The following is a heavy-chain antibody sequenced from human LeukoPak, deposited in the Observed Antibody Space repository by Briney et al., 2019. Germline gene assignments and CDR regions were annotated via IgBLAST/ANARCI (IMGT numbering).Heavy chain of an antibody. CDR3: AKAGLVRGGALDS. J-gene: IGHJ4*02. Sequence: GGSLRLSCAASGFTFSTYAMTWVRQAPGKGLEWVSSIAGSGDGTSAADSVTGRFSISRDNSKSTLYLQMNSLRVEDTAVYYCAKAGLVRGGALDSWGQGTLVTVSS. CDR1: GFTFSTYA. CDR2: IAGSGDGT. D-gene: IGHD4/OR15-4a*01. V-gene: IGHV3-23*01.